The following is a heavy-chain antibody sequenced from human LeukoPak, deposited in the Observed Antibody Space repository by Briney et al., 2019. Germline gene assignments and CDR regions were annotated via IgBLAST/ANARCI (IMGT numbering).Heavy chain of an antibody. J-gene: IGHJ4*02. V-gene: IGHV3-23*01. CDR1: GFTFSSYA. D-gene: IGHD4-17*01. CDR3: ARHDYGDYDLYDY. Sequence: PGGSLRLSCAASGFTFSSYAMSWVRQAPGKGLEWVSAISGSGASTYFAGSVKGRFTISRGNSKNTLSLQMNSLRAEDTAVYYCARHDYGDYDLYDYWGQGTLVTVSS. CDR2: ISGSGAST.